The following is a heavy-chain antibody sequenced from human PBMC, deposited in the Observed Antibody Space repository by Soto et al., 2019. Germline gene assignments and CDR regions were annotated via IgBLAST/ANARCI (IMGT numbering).Heavy chain of an antibody. CDR1: GFTFSNSA. D-gene: IGHD3-16*02. CDR3: AKVDAYSYRTDH. J-gene: IGHJ4*02. CDR2: IGRTNNT. Sequence: GSLRLSCAASGFTFSNSAMTWVRKALGKGPEWVSSIGRTNNTHYADSVKGRFAISRDNSQNTLYLQMNSLTAEDTAVYFCAKVDAYSYRTDHWGQGTLVTVSS. V-gene: IGHV3-23*01.